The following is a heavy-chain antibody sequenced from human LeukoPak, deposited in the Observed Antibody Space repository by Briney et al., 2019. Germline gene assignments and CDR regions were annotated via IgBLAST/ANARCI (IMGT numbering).Heavy chain of an antibody. CDR1: GFTFGDYG. Sequence: GGSLRLSCAASGFTFGDYGMSWVRQAPGKGLEWVSCISSSGSTIYYADSVKGRFTISRDNAKNSLYLQMNSLRAEDTAVYYCARRKDYYDSSGYYYVFDYWGQGTLVTVSS. J-gene: IGHJ4*02. CDR2: ISSSGSTI. V-gene: IGHV3-48*03. CDR3: ARRKDYYDSSGYYYVFDY. D-gene: IGHD3-22*01.